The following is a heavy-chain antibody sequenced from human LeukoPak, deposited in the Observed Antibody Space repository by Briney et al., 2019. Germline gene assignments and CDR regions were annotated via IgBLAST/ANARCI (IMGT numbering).Heavy chain of an antibody. J-gene: IGHJ4*02. CDR1: GYTLTELS. CDR3: ATGDVSGYDKLFDY. CDR2: FDPEDGET. D-gene: IGHD5-12*01. Sequence: ASVKVSCKVSGYTLTELSMHWERQAPGKGLEWMGGFDPEDGETIYAQKFQGRVTMTEDTSTDTAYMELSSLRSEDTAVYYCATGDVSGYDKLFDYWGQGTLVTVSS. V-gene: IGHV1-24*01.